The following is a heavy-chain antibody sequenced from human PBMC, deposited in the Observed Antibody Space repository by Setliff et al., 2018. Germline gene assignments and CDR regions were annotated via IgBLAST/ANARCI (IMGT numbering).Heavy chain of an antibody. CDR3: ARIAGTVAN. CDR1: GFNFGGYG. CDR2: ISPSSSHI. Sequence: PGGSLRLSCTASGFNFGGYGMHWVRQAPGKGLEWVSSISPSSSHIYYADSAEGRFTISRDNAKNSLYLQMNSLRAEDTAVYYCARIAGTVANWGQGTLVTVSP. J-gene: IGHJ4*02. V-gene: IGHV3-21*01. D-gene: IGHD1-20*01.